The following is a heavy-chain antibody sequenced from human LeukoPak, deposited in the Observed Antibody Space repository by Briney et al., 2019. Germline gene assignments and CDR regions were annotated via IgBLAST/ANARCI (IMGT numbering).Heavy chain of an antibody. Sequence: SETLSLTCTVSGGSISSYYWSWIRQPPGKGLEWIGYIYYSGSTNYNPSLKSRVTISVDTSKNQFSLKLSSVTAADTAVYYCARNGGWSLVVYWGQGTLVTVSS. CDR3: ARNGGWSLVVY. J-gene: IGHJ4*02. CDR2: IYYSGST. CDR1: GGSISSYY. V-gene: IGHV4-59*01. D-gene: IGHD6-19*01.